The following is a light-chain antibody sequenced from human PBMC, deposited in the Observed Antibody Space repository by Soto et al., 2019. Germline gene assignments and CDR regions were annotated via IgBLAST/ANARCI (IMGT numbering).Light chain of an antibody. CDR3: QQYYHFPPLT. J-gene: IGKJ4*01. V-gene: IGKV4-1*01. CDR2: WAS. CDR1: QSLLSTSDNKNY. Sequence: IVTTQSPDSLAVSLGERATINCKSSQSLLSTSDNKNYLAWYQQKPGQPPKLLIYWASFRESGVPDRFSGSGSETDFTLTIDSLQAEDVAFYHCQQYYHFPPLTFGGGTKVEIK.